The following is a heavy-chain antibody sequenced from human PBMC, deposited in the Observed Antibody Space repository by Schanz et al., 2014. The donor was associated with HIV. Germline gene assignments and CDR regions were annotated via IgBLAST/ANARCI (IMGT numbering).Heavy chain of an antibody. CDR1: GFTFSTYG. V-gene: IGHV3-33*06. J-gene: IGHJ6*02. Sequence: QVQLVESGGGVVQPGRSLRLSCAASGFTFSTYGMYWVRQAPGKGLEWVAVIWYDGSNKYYADSVKGRFTISRDNSKNTLYLEMNSLRAEDTAVYYCAKMEMAIVRWYYGMDVWGQGTTVTVSS. CDR3: AKMEMAIVRWYYGMDV. D-gene: IGHD3-16*02. CDR2: IWYDGSNK.